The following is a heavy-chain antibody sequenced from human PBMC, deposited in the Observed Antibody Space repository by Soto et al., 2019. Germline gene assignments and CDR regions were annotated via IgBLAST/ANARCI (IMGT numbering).Heavy chain of an antibody. D-gene: IGHD6-6*01. CDR2: ISIRGGDE. V-gene: IGHV3-30*03. J-gene: IGHJ4*02. CDR1: GFAFSSYA. CDR3: ARGTIVARQHLDY. Sequence: QVQLVESGGGVVQPGKSLSLSCAASGFAFSSYAMHWARQAPGKGLEWVTVISIRGGDEYYAESVRGRFTISRDDSKNTLYLQMDSLRVEDTAVYYCARGTIVARQHLDYWGPGTLVTVAS.